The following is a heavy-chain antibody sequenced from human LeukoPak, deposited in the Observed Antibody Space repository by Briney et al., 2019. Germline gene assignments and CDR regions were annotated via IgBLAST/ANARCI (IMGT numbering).Heavy chain of an antibody. J-gene: IGHJ6*03. CDR1: GFTFSSYW. CDR2: IKQDGSEK. CDR3: TTGFKAAAGPSGQVRYMDV. D-gene: IGHD6-13*01. Sequence: GGSLRLSCAASGFTFSSYWMSWVRQAPGKGLEWVANIKQDGSEKYYVDSVKGRFTISRDNAKNSLYLQMNSLKTEDTAVYYCTTGFKAAAGPSGQVRYMDVWGKGTTVTVSS. V-gene: IGHV3-7*03.